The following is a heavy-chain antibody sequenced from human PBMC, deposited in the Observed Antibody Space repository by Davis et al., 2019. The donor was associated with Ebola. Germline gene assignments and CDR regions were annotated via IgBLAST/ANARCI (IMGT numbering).Heavy chain of an antibody. CDR2: ISSSSSTI. J-gene: IGHJ6*02. CDR1: GFTFRSYA. CDR3: ARDEADSLYYYGMDV. V-gene: IGHV3-48*02. D-gene: IGHD2-21*01. Sequence: PGGSLRLSCAASGFTFRSYAMNWVRQAPGKGLEWVSYISSSSSTIYYADSVKGRFTISRDNAKNSLYLQMNSLRDEDTAVYYCARDEADSLYYYGMDVWGQGTTVTVSS.